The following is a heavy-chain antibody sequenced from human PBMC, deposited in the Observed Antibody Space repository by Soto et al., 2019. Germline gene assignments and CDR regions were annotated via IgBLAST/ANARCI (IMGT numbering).Heavy chain of an antibody. CDR2: ISYDGSNK. D-gene: IGHD6-6*01. CDR1: GFTFSSYG. J-gene: IGHJ4*02. CDR3: AKDYSSSPYFDY. Sequence: GGSLRLSCAASGFTFSSYGMHWVRQAPGKGLEWVAVISYDGSNKYYADSVKGRFTISRDNSKNTLYLQMNSLRAEDTAVYYCAKDYSSSPYFDYWGQGTLVTVSS. V-gene: IGHV3-30*18.